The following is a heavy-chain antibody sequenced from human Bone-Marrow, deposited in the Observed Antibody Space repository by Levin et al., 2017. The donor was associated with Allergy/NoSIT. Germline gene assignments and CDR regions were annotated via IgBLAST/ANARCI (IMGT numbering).Heavy chain of an antibody. CDR1: GGGISSGDYY. Sequence: KASETLSLTCSVSGGGISSGDYYWSWIRQPPGKGLEWIGYIYYTGNTYYSPSLQTRVTMSLDTSKNQFSLKLSSVTAADTAIYYCAKEPNSAHLDFWSGYFDSWGQGTLVTVSS. CDR3: AKEPNSAHLDFWSGYFDS. J-gene: IGHJ5*01. CDR2: IYYTGNT. V-gene: IGHV4-30-4*01. D-gene: IGHD3-3*01.